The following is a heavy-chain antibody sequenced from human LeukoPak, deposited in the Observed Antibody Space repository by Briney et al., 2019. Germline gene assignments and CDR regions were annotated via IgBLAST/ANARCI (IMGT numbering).Heavy chain of an antibody. Sequence: SETLSLTCTVSGGPISSGTHYWSWIRQPAGKGLEWIGRIYTSGSTNYNPSLKSRVTISVDTSKNQFSLKLSSVTAADTAVYYCARVPIFGVVNQDYWGQGTLVTVSS. D-gene: IGHD3-3*01. CDR3: ARVPIFGVVNQDY. J-gene: IGHJ4*02. CDR1: GGPISSGTHY. CDR2: IYTSGST. V-gene: IGHV4-61*02.